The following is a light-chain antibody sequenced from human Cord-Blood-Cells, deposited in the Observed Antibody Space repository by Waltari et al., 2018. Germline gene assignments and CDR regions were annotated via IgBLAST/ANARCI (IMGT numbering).Light chain of an antibody. CDR3: SSYTSSSTLV. Sequence: QSALTQPASVSGSPGQSITISCTGTSSDVGGYNYVSWYQQHPGKAPKLMIYDVSNRPSGVSNLFSGSKSGNTASLTISGLQAEDEADYYCSSYTSSSTLVVGTGTKVTVL. J-gene: IGLJ1*01. CDR2: DVS. CDR1: SSDVGGYNY. V-gene: IGLV2-14*01.